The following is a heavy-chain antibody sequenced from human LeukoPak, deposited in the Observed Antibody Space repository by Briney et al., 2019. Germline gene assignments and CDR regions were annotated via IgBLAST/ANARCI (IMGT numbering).Heavy chain of an antibody. D-gene: IGHD2-2*01. Sequence: GGSLRLSCEASGFTFSTFSMNWVRQAPGKGLEWVSSITSSSSHKYYADSVKGRFIISRDNAKNSLYLQMTVLRADDTAVHYCATQPPFLMDAWGQGATVTVSS. J-gene: IGHJ6*02. CDR1: GFTFSTFS. CDR3: ATQPPFLMDA. V-gene: IGHV3-21*01. CDR2: ITSSSSHK.